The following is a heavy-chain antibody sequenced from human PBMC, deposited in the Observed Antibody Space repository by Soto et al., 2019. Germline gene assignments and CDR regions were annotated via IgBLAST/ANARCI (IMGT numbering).Heavy chain of an antibody. CDR2: MNPYTGNT. D-gene: IGHD5-18*01. J-gene: IGHJ4*02. V-gene: IGHV1-8*01. CDR3: GRYTAMVPGDY. Sequence: ASVKVSCKTSGYTFTNYDVNWVRQAAGQGPEWMGWMNPYTGNTGYAQKFQSRVTMTRDTSISTAYMELSGLIDEDTAVYYCGRYTAMVPGDYWGQGTQVTVSS. CDR1: GYTFTNYD.